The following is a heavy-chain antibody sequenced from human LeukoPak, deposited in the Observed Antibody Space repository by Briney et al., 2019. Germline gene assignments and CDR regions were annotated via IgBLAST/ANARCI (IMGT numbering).Heavy chain of an antibody. CDR3: AKVPYSDYGSGRPPFMDA. D-gene: IGHD3-10*01. CDR1: GFTFSSYA. V-gene: IGHV3-23*01. CDR2: ISDSGDNT. J-gene: IGHJ6*02. Sequence: GGSLRLACAASGFTFSSYAMSWVRQAPGKGLDWVATISDSGDNTYYADSVEGRFTISRDNSKNTLYLQMNSLRDEDTAIYYWAKVPYSDYGSGRPPFMDAWGQGTTVAISS.